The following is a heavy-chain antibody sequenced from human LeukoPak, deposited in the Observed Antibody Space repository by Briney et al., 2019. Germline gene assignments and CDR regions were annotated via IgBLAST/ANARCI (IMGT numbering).Heavy chain of an antibody. CDR3: AKDITMIGKGYFDL. Sequence: GGSLRLSCAASGFTFSSYAMSWVRRAPGKGLEWVSAISGSGGSTYYADSVKGRFTISRDNSKNTLYLQMNSLRAEDTAVYYCAKDITMIGKGYFDLWGRGTLVTVSS. CDR1: GFTFSSYA. J-gene: IGHJ2*01. V-gene: IGHV3-23*01. CDR2: ISGSGGST. D-gene: IGHD3-22*01.